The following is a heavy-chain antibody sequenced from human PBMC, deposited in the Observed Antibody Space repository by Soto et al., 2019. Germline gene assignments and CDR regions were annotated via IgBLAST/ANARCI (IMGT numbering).Heavy chain of an antibody. D-gene: IGHD6-13*01. J-gene: IGHJ4*02. V-gene: IGHV4-34*01. CDR3: ARGQTAAGNDFDY. Sequence: QVQLQQWGAGLLKPSETLSLTCAVYGGSFSGYYWSWIRQPPGKGLEWIGEINHSGSTNYNPSLKGRGSISVDTSKNQFSLKLSSVTAADAAVYYCARGQTAAGNDFDYWGQGTLVTVSS. CDR1: GGSFSGYY. CDR2: INHSGST.